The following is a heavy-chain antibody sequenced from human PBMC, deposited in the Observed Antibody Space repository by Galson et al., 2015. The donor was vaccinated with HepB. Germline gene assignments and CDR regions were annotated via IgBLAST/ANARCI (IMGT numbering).Heavy chain of an antibody. Sequence: SLRLSCAASGFTFSNAWMSWVRQAPGKGLEWVGRIKSKTDGGTTDYAAPVKGRFTISRDDSKNTLYLQMNSLKTEDTAVYYCTTEWRAWRGVIAYKVDYWGQGTLVTVSS. V-gene: IGHV3-15*01. J-gene: IGHJ4*02. CDR3: TTEWRAWRGVIAYKVDY. CDR2: IKSKTDGGTT. CDR1: GFTFSNAW. D-gene: IGHD3-16*02.